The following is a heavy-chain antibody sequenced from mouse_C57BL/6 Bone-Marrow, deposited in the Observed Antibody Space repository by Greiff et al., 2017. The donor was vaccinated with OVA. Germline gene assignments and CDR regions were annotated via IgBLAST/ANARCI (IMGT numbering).Heavy chain of an antibody. J-gene: IGHJ1*03. CDR1: GYTFTSYW. CDR3: ARGGGPDWYFDV. CDR2: INPSNGGT. Sequence: QVQLQQPGTELVKPGASVKLSCKASGYTFTSYWMHWVKQRTGQGLEWIGNINPSNGGTNYNEKFKSKATLTVDKSSSTAYMQLSSLTSEDSAVYYCARGGGPDWYFDVWGTGTTVTVSS. V-gene: IGHV1-53*01.